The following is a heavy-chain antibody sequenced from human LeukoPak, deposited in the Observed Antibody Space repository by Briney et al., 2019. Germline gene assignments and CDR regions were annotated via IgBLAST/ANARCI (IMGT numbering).Heavy chain of an antibody. CDR2: IYYSGNT. Sequence: PSETLSLTCTVSGGSISSYYWSWIRQPPGKGLEWIGYIYYSGNTIYNPSLESRVTISVDTSKDQFSLNLNSVTAADTAVYYCVRYGGHGYNSWFDPWGQGTLVTVSS. V-gene: IGHV4-59*08. CDR1: GGSISSYY. J-gene: IGHJ5*02. CDR3: VRYGGHGYNSWFDP. D-gene: IGHD5-24*01.